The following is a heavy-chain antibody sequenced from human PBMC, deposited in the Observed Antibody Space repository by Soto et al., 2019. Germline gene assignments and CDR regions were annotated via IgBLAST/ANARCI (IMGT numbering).Heavy chain of an antibody. J-gene: IGHJ4*02. V-gene: IGHV3-30-3*01. CDR1: GFTFSSYA. Sequence: QVQLVESGGGVVQPGRSLRLSCAASGFTFSSYAMHWVRQSPGKGLEWVAVISYDGSNKYYVDSLKGRCIISRDNSKNTLYLQMNSLRAEDTAVYYCARVQGITMIVVLDDWGQGTMVTVYS. D-gene: IGHD3-22*01. CDR3: ARVQGITMIVVLDD. CDR2: ISYDGSNK.